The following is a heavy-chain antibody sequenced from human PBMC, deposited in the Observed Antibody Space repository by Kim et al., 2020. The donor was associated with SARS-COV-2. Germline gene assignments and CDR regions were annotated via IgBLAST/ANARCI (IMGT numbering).Heavy chain of an antibody. CDR1: GGSFSGYY. Sequence: SETLSLTCAVYGGSFSGYYWSWIRQPPGKGLEWIGEINHSGSTNYNPSLKSRVTISVDTSKNQFSLKLSSVTAADTAVYYCARGFTGTVTTFPPRYYYYGMDVWCQGTTVTVSS. V-gene: IGHV4-34*01. CDR3: ARGFTGTVTTFPPRYYYYGMDV. D-gene: IGHD4-17*01. CDR2: INHSGST. J-gene: IGHJ6*02.